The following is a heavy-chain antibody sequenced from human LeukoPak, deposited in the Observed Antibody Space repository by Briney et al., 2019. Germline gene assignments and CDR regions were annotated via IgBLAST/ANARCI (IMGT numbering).Heavy chain of an antibody. CDR1: EFSFSSSW. D-gene: IGHD1-1*01. Sequence: PGGSLRLSCVASEFSFSSSWMSWGRQAPGKGLEWVANMNQDGTTKNYVDSVKGRFTISRDNAKNSLYLHMNSLRTEDTAVYYCARDRGYSAFDYWGQGTLVTVSS. V-gene: IGHV3-7*01. CDR2: MNQDGTTK. CDR3: ARDRGYSAFDY. J-gene: IGHJ4*02.